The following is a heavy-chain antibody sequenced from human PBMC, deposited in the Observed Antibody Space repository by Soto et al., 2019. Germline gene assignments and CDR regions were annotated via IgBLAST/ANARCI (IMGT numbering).Heavy chain of an antibody. Sequence: EVQLLESGGDLVQPGGSLRLSCAASGFAFSNYAVTWVRQAQGKGLEWISSISASGNIIYYADSVKGRFIISRDNSRNPLYLTMNSLSAEATAVYYCAKDANGDYIGAFDGWGQGTLVTVSS. CDR2: ISASGNII. D-gene: IGHD4-17*01. CDR3: AKDANGDYIGAFDG. V-gene: IGHV3-23*01. J-gene: IGHJ4*02. CDR1: GFAFSNYA.